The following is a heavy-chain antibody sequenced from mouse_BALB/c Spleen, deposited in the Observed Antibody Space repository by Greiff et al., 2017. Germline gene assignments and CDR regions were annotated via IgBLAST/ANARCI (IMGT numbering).Heavy chain of an antibody. Sequence: DVMLVESGGGLVQPGGSRKLSCAASGFTFSSFGMHWVRQAPEKGLEWVAYISSGSSTIYYADTVKGRFTISRDNPKNTLFLQMTSLRSEDTAMNYCARSDYWGQGTSVTVSS. CDR1: GFTFSSFG. CDR2: ISSGSSTI. V-gene: IGHV5-17*02. CDR3: ARSDY. J-gene: IGHJ4*01.